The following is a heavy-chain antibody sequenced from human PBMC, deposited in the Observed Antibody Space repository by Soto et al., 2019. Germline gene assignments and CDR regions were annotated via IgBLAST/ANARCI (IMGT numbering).Heavy chain of an antibody. CDR1: GFTFSSYA. CDR3: ARDHGSSWYEGPKDY. J-gene: IGHJ4*02. V-gene: IGHV3-30-3*01. Sequence: GGSLRLSCAASGFTFSSYAMHWVRQAPGKGLEWVAVISYDGSNKYYADSVKGRFTISRDNSKNTLYLQMNSLRAEDTAVYYCARDHGSSWYEGPKDYWGQGTLVTVSS. CDR2: ISYDGSNK. D-gene: IGHD6-13*01.